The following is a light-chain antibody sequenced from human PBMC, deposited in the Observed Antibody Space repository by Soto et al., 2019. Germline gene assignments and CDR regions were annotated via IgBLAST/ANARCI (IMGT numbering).Light chain of an antibody. CDR3: QQYNSYSPLT. V-gene: IGKV1-5*01. J-gene: IGKJ4*01. Sequence: DIQMTQSPSTLSASVGDRVTITCRASQSISSWLAWYQQKPGKAPKLLIYDASSLESGVPSRFSGSGSGTEFTLTISSLQPDDFATYYCQQYNSYSPLTLGGGTKVDTK. CDR1: QSISSW. CDR2: DAS.